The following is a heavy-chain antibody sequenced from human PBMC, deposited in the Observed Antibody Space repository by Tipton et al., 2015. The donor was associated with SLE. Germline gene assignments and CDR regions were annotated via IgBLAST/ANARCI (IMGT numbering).Heavy chain of an antibody. CDR2: ISHSGST. CDR1: EDEINSGYF. Sequence: TLSLTCTGGEDEINSGYFWGWIRQPPGKGLEWIGSISHSGSTYYSPSLKSRVTISKDTPKKQFSLGLKDVTAADTAFYFCASEMQPRPGYFVHWGQGALVTVSS. D-gene: IGHD1-14*01. J-gene: IGHJ4*02. CDR3: ASEMQPRPGYFVH. V-gene: IGHV4-38-2*02.